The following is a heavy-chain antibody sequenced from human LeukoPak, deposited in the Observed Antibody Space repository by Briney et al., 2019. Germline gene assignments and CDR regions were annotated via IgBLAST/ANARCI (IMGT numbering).Heavy chain of an antibody. J-gene: IGHJ4*02. Sequence: PSETLSLTCTVSSGSISTYYWAWIRQPPGKGLEWIGYISYSGSTKYNPSLTRRVTISLDTSKNQFSLELRSMTAADTAIYYCARQVGSFTTFDFWGQGTLVTVSS. D-gene: IGHD1-26*01. CDR2: ISYSGST. CDR1: SGSISTYY. CDR3: ARQVGSFTTFDF. V-gene: IGHV4-59*08.